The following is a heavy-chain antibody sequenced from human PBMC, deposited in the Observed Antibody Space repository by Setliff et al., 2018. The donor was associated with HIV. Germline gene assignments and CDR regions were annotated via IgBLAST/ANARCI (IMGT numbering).Heavy chain of an antibody. CDR3: ARIWIWVYDSSGYPRSGMKDYFDY. Sequence: PSETLSLTCTVSGGSISSYYWSWMRQPPGKGLEWIGYIFTSGSTNYNPSLRSRVTISVDTSKNQLSLKVTSVTAADTAVYYCARIWIWVYDSSGYPRSGMKDYFDYWGQGILVTVSS. CDR2: IFTSGST. CDR1: GGSISSYY. J-gene: IGHJ4*02. D-gene: IGHD3-22*01. V-gene: IGHV4-4*08.